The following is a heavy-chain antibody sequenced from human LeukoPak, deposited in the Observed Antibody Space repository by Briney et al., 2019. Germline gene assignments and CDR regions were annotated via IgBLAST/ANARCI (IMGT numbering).Heavy chain of an antibody. D-gene: IGHD2-2*01. Sequence: SETLSLTCTVSGGSISSYYWSWIRQPAGKGLEWIGRIYTSGSTNYNPSLKSRVTMSVDTSKNQFSLKLSSVTAADTAVYYCAREFGDIVVVPAAPPDYWGQGTLVTVSS. J-gene: IGHJ4*02. CDR2: IYTSGST. CDR1: GGSISSYY. V-gene: IGHV4-4*07. CDR3: AREFGDIVVVPAAPPDY.